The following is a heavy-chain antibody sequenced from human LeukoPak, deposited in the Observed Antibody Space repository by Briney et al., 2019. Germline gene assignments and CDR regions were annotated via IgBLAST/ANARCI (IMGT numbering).Heavy chain of an antibody. V-gene: IGHV4-39*01. Sequence: SETLSLTCSVSGGSINSSSYYWGWIRQPPGKGLEWIGSRFYGGNTYYNPSLKTRVTLSVDTSKSQFSLRLSAVPAADTAVYYCARLGVERWLQSYFDFWGQGTLVTVSS. CDR2: RFYGGNT. CDR1: GGSINSSSYY. J-gene: IGHJ4*02. CDR3: ARLGVERWLQSYFDF. D-gene: IGHD5-24*01.